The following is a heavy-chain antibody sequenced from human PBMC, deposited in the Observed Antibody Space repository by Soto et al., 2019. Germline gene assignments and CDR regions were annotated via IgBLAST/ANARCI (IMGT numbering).Heavy chain of an antibody. J-gene: IGHJ4*02. CDR2: INDGNGNT. V-gene: IGHV1-3*05. D-gene: IGHD2-21*02. CDR1: GYTFTSYA. CDR3: ARSIVVVTALDY. Sequence: QVQLVQSGAEEKKPGASVKVYCKASGYTFTSYAMHWVRQAPGQRPEWMGWINDGNGNTKYSQKFQGRVTITRDTSASTAYMELSSLRSEDTAVYYCARSIVVVTALDYWGQGPLVTVSS.